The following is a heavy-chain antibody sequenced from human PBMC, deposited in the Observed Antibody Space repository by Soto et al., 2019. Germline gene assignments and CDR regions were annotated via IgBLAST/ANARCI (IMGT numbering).Heavy chain of an antibody. V-gene: IGHV1-8*01. CDR2: MNPNSGNT. J-gene: IGHJ5*02. CDR1: GYTFTSYD. D-gene: IGHD2-2*01. Sequence: ASVKVSCKASGYTFTSYDINWVRQATGQGLEWMGWMNPNSGNTGYAQKFQGRVTMTRNTSISTAYMELSTLRSEDTAVYYCARVRTRGYCSSTSLRGLDPWGQGTLVTVSS. CDR3: ARVRTRGYCSSTSLRGLDP.